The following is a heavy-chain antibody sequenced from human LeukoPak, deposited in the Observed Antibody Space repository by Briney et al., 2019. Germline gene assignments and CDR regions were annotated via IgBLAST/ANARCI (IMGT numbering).Heavy chain of an antibody. V-gene: IGHV3-11*04. CDR2: ISNSGRNK. CDR1: GFIFSEYY. CDR3: ARDYDSTGDERDYYYYMDV. J-gene: IGHJ6*03. D-gene: IGHD3-22*01. Sequence: PGGSLRLSCAASGFIFSEYYMRWFRQAPGKGLEGVSYISNSGRNKYYSDSVKGRFTISSDNAKNSLYLQMNSLRAQDTVVYYCARDYDSTGDERDYYYYMDVWGKGTTVTVSS.